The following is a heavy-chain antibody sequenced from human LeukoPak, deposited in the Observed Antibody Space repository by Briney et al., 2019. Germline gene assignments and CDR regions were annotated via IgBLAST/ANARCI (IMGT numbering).Heavy chain of an antibody. Sequence: SVKVSCKASGGTFSSYAISWVRQAPGQGLEWMGGIIPIFGTANYAQKFQGRVTITADKSTSTAYMELSSLRSEDTAVYYCARDREAVAGIWVYYYYMDVWGKGTTVTVSS. CDR2: IIPIFGTA. V-gene: IGHV1-69*06. J-gene: IGHJ6*03. CDR1: GGTFSSYA. D-gene: IGHD6-19*01. CDR3: ARDREAVAGIWVYYYYMDV.